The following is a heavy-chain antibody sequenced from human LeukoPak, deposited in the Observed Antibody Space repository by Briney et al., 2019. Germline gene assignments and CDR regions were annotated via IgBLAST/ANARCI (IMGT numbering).Heavy chain of an antibody. V-gene: IGHV4-4*02. CDR1: GGSISSSNW. CDR2: IYHSGST. Sequence: SETLSLTCAVSGGSISSSNWWSWVRPPPGKGLEWIGEIYHSGSTNYNPSLKSRVTILVDKSKNQFSLKLTSVTAADTAVYYCARARGRWLQFNFWGQGTLATVSS. J-gene: IGHJ4*02. D-gene: IGHD5-24*01. CDR3: ARARGRWLQFNF.